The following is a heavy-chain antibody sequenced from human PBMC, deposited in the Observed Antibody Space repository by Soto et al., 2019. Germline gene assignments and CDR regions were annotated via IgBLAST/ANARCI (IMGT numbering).Heavy chain of an antibody. CDR1: GFTFRRYS. CDR2: ISSSNITI. J-gene: IGHJ6*02. V-gene: IGHV3-48*02. D-gene: IGHD6-13*01. CDR3: ARDGPAEIAAACRGMDV. Sequence: GASVKVSCAASGFTFRRYSMNWVRQAPGTGLEWVSYISSSNITIYYADSVKGRFTISRDNAKNSLYLQMNSLRDADTAVYYCARDGPAEIAAACRGMDVWGQGTTVTVSS.